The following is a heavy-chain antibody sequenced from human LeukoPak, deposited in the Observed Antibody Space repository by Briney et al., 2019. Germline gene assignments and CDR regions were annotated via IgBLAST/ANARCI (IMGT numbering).Heavy chain of an antibody. J-gene: IGHJ5*02. CDR3: ARRLTQYDCFDP. CDR1: GDSVSSNSVT. V-gene: IGHV6-1*01. D-gene: IGHD2-2*01. CDR2: TYYRSTWYN. Sequence: SQTLSLTCALSGDSVSSNSVTWNWIRQSPSRGLGWLGGTYYRSTWYNDYAVSVRGRITVNPDTSKNQFSLHLNSVTPEDTAVYYCARRLTQYDCFDPWGQGILVTVSS.